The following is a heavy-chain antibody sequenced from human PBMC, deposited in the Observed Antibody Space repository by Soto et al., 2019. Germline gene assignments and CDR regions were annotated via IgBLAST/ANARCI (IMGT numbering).Heavy chain of an antibody. D-gene: IGHD6-19*01. Sequence: GGSLRLSCAASGFTFSIYWMHWVRQAPGKGLVWVSRINSDGSSTSYADSVKGRFTISRDNAKNTLYLQMNSLRAEDTAVYYCAVAVAGTTAIGYWGQGTLVTVSS. CDR2: INSDGSST. V-gene: IGHV3-74*01. CDR1: GFTFSIYW. J-gene: IGHJ4*02. CDR3: AVAVAGTTAIGY.